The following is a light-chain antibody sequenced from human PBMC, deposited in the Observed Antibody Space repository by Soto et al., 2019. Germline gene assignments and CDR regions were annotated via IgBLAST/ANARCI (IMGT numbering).Light chain of an antibody. CDR1: SSDVCGYNY. J-gene: IGLJ2*01. CDR2: DVS. CDR3: SSYTSSSNLGV. V-gene: IGLV2-14*01. Sequence: QSARTQPASLSGSPGQSITISCTGTSSDVCGYNYVSWYQQHPGKAPKLMIYDVSNRPSGVSNRFSGSKSGNTASLTISGLQAEDEADYYCSSYTSSSNLGVFGGGTMLTVL.